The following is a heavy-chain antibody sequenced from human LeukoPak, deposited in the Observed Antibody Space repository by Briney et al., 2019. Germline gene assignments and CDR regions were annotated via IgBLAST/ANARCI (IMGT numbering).Heavy chain of an antibody. CDR3: TRDDAVGGGYLDY. Sequence: KAGGSLRLSCVSSGFTFTNYAMTWVRQAPGKGLEWVSGIRDRDDNTYYADSVKGRFTISRDKSKNTLFLQMNSLRAEDTAIYFCTRDDAVGGGYLDYWGQGTLVTVSS. V-gene: IGHV3-23*01. D-gene: IGHD6-19*01. J-gene: IGHJ4*02. CDR1: GFTFTNYA. CDR2: IRDRDDNT.